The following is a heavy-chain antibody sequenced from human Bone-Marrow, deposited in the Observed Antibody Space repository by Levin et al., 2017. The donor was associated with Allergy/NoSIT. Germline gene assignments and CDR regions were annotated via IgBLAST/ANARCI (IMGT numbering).Heavy chain of an antibody. D-gene: IGHD5-12*01. V-gene: IGHV4-61*08. J-gene: IGHJ6*03. CDR3: ARDRVATTENYYYYYYLDV. CDR1: GGSVTSTDGSVNSGGYY. CDR2: VFHNGNT. Sequence: RPSETLSLTCTVSGGSVTSTDGSVNSGGYYWTWIRQSPGKGLEWIGYVFHNGNTNYNPSLKSRVTMSVDTSKNQFFLKLRSMTAADTALYYCARDRVATTENYYYYYYLDVWGKGTTVTVSS.